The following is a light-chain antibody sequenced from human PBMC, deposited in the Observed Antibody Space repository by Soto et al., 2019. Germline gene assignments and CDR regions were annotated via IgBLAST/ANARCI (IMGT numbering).Light chain of an antibody. CDR1: QNLLHSNGYNY. Sequence: EIVLTQSPLSLPVTPGEPASISCRSSQNLLHSNGYNYLNWYLQKPGQSPQLLIYLGSSRASGVPDRFSGSGSGTDFTLTINRVEAEDVGLYFCAQGLATPFTFGGGTKVDIK. J-gene: IGKJ4*01. CDR2: LGS. V-gene: IGKV2-28*01. CDR3: AQGLATPFT.